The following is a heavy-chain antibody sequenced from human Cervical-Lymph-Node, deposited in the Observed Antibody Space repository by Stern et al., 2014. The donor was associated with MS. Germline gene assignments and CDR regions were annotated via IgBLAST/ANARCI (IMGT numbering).Heavy chain of an antibody. CDR2: IYWTDDR. Sequence: QVTLRESGPTLVKPTQTLTLTCTFSGFSLSTSGVGVGWIRQPPGKALEWLALIYWTDDRRYSPSLKSRLTITKDTSKNQVVLTMTNMDPVDTATYYCAHDYHEILTGYYNSRFASWGHGTLVTVSS. V-gene: IGHV2-5*01. J-gene: IGHJ4*01. CDR1: GFSLSTSGVG. CDR3: AHDYHEILTGYYNSRFAS. D-gene: IGHD3-9*01.